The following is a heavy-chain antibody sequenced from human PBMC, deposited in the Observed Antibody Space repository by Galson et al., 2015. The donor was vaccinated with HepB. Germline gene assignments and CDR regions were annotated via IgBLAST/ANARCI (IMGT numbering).Heavy chain of an antibody. CDR2: ISYDGSNK. CDR1: GFTFSSYG. J-gene: IGHJ4*02. Sequence: SLRLSCAASGFTFSSYGMHWVRQAPGKGPEWVAVISYDGSNKYYADSVKGRFTISRDNSKNTLYLQMNSLRAEDTAVYYCAKGHYYYGSGSGPPFDYWGQGTLVTVSS. V-gene: IGHV3-30*18. CDR3: AKGHYYYGSGSGPPFDY. D-gene: IGHD3-10*01.